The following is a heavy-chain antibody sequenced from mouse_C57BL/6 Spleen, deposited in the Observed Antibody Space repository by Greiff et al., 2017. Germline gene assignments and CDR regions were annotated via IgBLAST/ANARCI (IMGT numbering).Heavy chain of an antibody. CDR1: GYAFSSSW. CDR3: ARSGDYYGSSYEGFAY. J-gene: IGHJ3*01. V-gene: IGHV1-82*01. D-gene: IGHD1-1*01. Sequence: QVQLQQSGPELVKPGASVKISCKASGYAFSSSWMNWVKQRPGKGLEWIGRISPGDGDTNYNGKFKGKATLTADKSSSTAYMQLSSLTSEDSAVYFCARSGDYYGSSYEGFAYWGQGTLVTVSA. CDR2: ISPGDGDT.